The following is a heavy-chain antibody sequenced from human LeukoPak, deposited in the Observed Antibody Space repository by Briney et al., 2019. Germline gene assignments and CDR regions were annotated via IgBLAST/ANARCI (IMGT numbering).Heavy chain of an antibody. V-gene: IGHV3-23*01. D-gene: IGHD2-21*01. CDR1: GFTFSSYA. Sequence: GGSLRLSCAASGFTFSSYAMSWVRQAPGKGLEWVSAVSGSGGSTYYADSVTGRFTISRDNSKNTLYLQMNSLRAEDTAVYYCAKNGGGQCYSHLDSWGQGNLVTVSS. CDR3: AKNGGGQCYSHLDS. CDR2: VSGSGGST. J-gene: IGHJ4*02.